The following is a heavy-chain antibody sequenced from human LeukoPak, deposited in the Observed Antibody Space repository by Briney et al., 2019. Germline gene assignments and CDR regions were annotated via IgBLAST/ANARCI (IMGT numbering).Heavy chain of an antibody. CDR2: ISAYNGNP. V-gene: IGHV1-18*01. D-gene: IGHD2-15*01. CDR1: GYTFTSYG. Sequence: ASVKVSCKASGYTFTSYGISWVRQGPGQGLEWMGGISAYNGNPNYAQKFQDRVTMTTDTSTSTAYMELRSLRSDDTAVYYCARVICTGGSCYPFDYWGQGTLVTVSS. CDR3: ARVICTGGSCYPFDY. J-gene: IGHJ4*02.